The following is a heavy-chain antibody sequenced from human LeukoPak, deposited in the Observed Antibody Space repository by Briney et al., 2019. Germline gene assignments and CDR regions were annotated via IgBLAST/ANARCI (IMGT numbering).Heavy chain of an antibody. CDR2: IYPDDSDT. CDR1: GWSFTNYC. Sequence: GGGLQSSCKGSGWSFTNYCIGWVGRMPGKGLEWRGFIYPDDSDTRYSPSFQGQVTISADKSITTAYFLWASRQGSDTAIYYCGSYTASSGRHFDYWGQGTLVTVSS. V-gene: IGHV5-51*01. J-gene: IGHJ4*02. CDR3: GSYTASSGRHFDY. D-gene: IGHD5-18*01.